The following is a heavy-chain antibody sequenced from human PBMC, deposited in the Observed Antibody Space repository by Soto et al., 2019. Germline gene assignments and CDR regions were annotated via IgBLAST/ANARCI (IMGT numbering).Heavy chain of an antibody. J-gene: IGHJ6*03. V-gene: IGHV3-21*01. D-gene: IGHD3-10*01. CDR2: ISSSSSYI. Sequence: PGGSLRLSCAASGFTFSSYSMNWVRQAPGKGLEWVSSISSSSSYIYYADSVKGRFTISRDNAKNSLYLQMNSLRAEDTAVYYCARVGKPDRVRGVIYSYTTNYYYYYYMDVWGKGTTVTVSS. CDR3: ARVGKPDRVRGVIYSYTTNYYYYYYMDV. CDR1: GFTFSSYS.